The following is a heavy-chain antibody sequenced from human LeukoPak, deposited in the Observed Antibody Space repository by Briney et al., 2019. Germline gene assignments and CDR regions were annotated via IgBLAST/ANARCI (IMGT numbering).Heavy chain of an antibody. D-gene: IGHD1-26*01. CDR2: ISAYNGNT. CDR1: GGTFSSYA. CDR3: ARDFSGSYYVDYYYYYGIDV. V-gene: IGHV1-18*01. Sequence: ASVKVSCKASGGTFSSYAISWVRQAPGQGLVWMGWISAYNGNTNYAQKLQGRVTMTTDTSTSTAYMELRSLRSDDTAVYYCARDFSGSYYVDYYYYYGIDVWGHGTTVTFSS. J-gene: IGHJ6*02.